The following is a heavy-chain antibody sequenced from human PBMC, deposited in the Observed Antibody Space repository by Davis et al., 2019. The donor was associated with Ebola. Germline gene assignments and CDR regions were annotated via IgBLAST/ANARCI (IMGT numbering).Heavy chain of an antibody. CDR1: GFTFSSYG. Sequence: PGGSLRLSCAASGFTFSSYGMHWVRQAPGKGLEWVAVISYDGSNKYYVDSVKGRFTISRDNTKNSVYLQMNSLRAEDTAVYYCARGVAVGGFYFDYWGQGTLVTVSS. CDR3: ARGVAVGGFYFDY. CDR2: ISYDGSNK. J-gene: IGHJ4*02. D-gene: IGHD6-19*01. V-gene: IGHV3-30*03.